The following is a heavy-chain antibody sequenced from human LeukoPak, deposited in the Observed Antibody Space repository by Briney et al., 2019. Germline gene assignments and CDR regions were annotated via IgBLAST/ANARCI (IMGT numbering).Heavy chain of an antibody. CDR3: TTYRWSSFDY. V-gene: IGHV3-15*01. CDR1: GFTFSDYY. CDR2: IKSKADGGTT. D-gene: IGHD1-26*01. J-gene: IGHJ4*02. Sequence: GGSLRPSCAASGFTFSDYYMTWIRQAPGKGLEWVGRIKSKADGGTTDYAAPVKGRFTISRDDSKNTLYLQMNSLKTEDTAVYYCTTYRWSSFDYWGQGTLVTVSS.